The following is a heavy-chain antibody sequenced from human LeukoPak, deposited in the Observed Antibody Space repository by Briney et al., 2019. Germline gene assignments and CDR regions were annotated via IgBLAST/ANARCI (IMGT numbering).Heavy chain of an antibody. D-gene: IGHD6-19*01. CDR1: GGSISSYY. V-gene: IGHV4-4*07. CDR3: ARDLYASGWSLYFDY. J-gene: IGHJ4*02. Sequence: SETLSLTCTVSGGSISSYYWSWIRQPPGKGLEWIGRIHSGGSTNYNPSFRSRVTMSVDTSKNQFSLKLSSVTAADTAVYYCARDLYASGWSLYFDYWGQGTLVTVSS. CDR2: IHSGGST.